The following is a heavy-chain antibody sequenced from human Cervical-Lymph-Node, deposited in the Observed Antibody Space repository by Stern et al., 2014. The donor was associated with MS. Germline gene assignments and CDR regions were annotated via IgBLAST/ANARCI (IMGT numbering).Heavy chain of an antibody. D-gene: IGHD5-12*01. J-gene: IGHJ4*02. CDR1: GYSFSRSW. CDR2: LYPADSAA. V-gene: IGHV5-51*01. CDR3: ARRAYRGYDAFSFDL. Sequence: VQLVQSGAEVHKPGAPLKLACRGSGYSFSRSWIGWVRPTPRKGPAWPGMLYPADSAAPYSPSFQGPVTLSVEPPLRAAYLEWNSLKASDTAIYYCARRAYRGYDAFSFDLWGQGTLVTVSS.